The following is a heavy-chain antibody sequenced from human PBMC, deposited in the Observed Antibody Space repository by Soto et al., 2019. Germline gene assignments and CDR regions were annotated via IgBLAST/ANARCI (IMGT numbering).Heavy chain of an antibody. D-gene: IGHD3-3*01. CDR3: AKDYYDFWSGPHYYYGMDV. J-gene: IGHJ6*02. CDR1: GFTFSSYG. V-gene: IGHV3-30*18. CDR2: ISYDGSNK. Sequence: GGSLRLSCAASGFTFSSYGMHWVRQAPGKGLEWVAVISYDGSNKYYADSVKVRFTISRDNSKNTLYLQMNSLRAEDTAVYYCAKDYYDFWSGPHYYYGMDVWGQGTTVTVSS.